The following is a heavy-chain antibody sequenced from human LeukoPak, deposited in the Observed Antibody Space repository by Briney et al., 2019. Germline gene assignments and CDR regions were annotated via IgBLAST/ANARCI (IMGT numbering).Heavy chain of an antibody. CDR2: IQQDGGAK. V-gene: IGHV3-7*01. CDR3: ARSRGDYERGYFDY. CDR1: GFTFSGYW. D-gene: IGHD4-17*01. J-gene: IGHJ4*02. Sequence: GGSLRLSCATSGFTFSGYWMNWVRQTPGKGLEWVAGIQQDGGAKYYVDSVKGRFTISRDNAKNSLYLQMNSLRAGDTAVYYCARSRGDYERGYFDYWGQGTLVTVSS.